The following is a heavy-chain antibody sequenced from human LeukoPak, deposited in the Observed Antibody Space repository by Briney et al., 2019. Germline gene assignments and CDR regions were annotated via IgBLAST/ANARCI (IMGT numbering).Heavy chain of an antibody. D-gene: IGHD4-17*01. CDR3: ARDVSPASYGDYCLDY. Sequence: GGSLRLSCAASGFSFSTYYMHWVRQAPGKGLEWVSLIWYDGSNEYYADSVKGRFTISRDNSMNTLYLQMNSLRAEDTAVYYCARDVSPASYGDYCLDYWGQGTLVTVSS. V-gene: IGHV3-33*01. CDR1: GFSFSTYY. CDR2: IWYDGSNE. J-gene: IGHJ4*02.